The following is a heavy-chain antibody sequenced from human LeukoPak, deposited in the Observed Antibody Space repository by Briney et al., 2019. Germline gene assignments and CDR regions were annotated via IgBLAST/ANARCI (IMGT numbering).Heavy chain of an antibody. CDR2: ISSSGSTI. Sequence: GGSLRLSCTASGFTFSSYSMNWVRQAPGKGLEWVSYISSSGSTIYYADSVKGRFTISRDNSKNTLYLQMNSLRAEDTAVHYCAREPSSSWYLEGYYYYGMDVWGQGTTVTVSS. CDR1: GFTFSSYS. V-gene: IGHV3-48*01. J-gene: IGHJ6*02. CDR3: AREPSSSWYLEGYYYYGMDV. D-gene: IGHD6-13*01.